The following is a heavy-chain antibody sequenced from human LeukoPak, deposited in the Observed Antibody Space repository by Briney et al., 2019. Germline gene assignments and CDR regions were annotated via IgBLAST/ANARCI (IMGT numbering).Heavy chain of an antibody. CDR1: GFTFSSYS. D-gene: IGHD5-12*01. CDR2: ISSSSSYI. CDR3: ARDLSIVATKGGDY. V-gene: IGHV3-21*01. J-gene: IGHJ4*02. Sequence: GGSLRLSCAASGFTFSSYSMNWVRQAPGKGLEWVSSISSSSSYIYYADSVKGRFTISRDSAKNSLYLQMNSLRAEDTAVYYCARDLSIVATKGGDYWGQGTLVTVSS.